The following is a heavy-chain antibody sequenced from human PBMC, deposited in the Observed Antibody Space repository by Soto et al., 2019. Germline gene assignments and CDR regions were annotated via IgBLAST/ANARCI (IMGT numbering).Heavy chain of an antibody. CDR3: ASSEVTQSWDY. CDR2: INYDGNEK. Sequence: GGSLRLSYAASGFIFSSYWMSWVRQAPGKGLEWVANINYDGNEKYSEDSMEGRFTISRDNAKKSLYLQMHRLAAEDTAVYYCASSEVTQSWDYWGQGALVTVSS. CDR1: GFIFSSYW. J-gene: IGHJ4*02. D-gene: IGHD4-4*01. V-gene: IGHV3-7*01.